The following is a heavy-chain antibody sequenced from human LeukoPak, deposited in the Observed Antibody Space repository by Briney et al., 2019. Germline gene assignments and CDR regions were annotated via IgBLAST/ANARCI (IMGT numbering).Heavy chain of an antibody. J-gene: IGHJ4*02. CDR2: IYYSGST. V-gene: IGHV4-39*07. CDR1: GGSISSSSYY. Sequence: SETLSLTCTVSGGSISSSSYYWGWNRQPPGKGLEWIGSIYYSGSTYYNPSLKSRVTISVDTSKDQFSLKLSSVTAADTAVYYCAREVTRWGGGDAFDYWGQGTLVTVSS. CDR3: AREVTRWGGGDAFDY. D-gene: IGHD5-24*01.